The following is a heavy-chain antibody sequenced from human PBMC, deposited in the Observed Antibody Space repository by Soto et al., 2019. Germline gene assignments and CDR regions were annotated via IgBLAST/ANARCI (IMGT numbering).Heavy chain of an antibody. CDR1: GFTFTNYW. D-gene: IGHD3-16*02. Sequence: PGGSLRLSCEASGFTFTNYWIQWVRQGPEKGLVWVSRISSDGSITSYADSVKGRFTISRDNAKNTLYLEMNSLRAEDTAVYYCAKLSLPYYDYVWGSYRYKQPDAFDIWGQGTMVTVSS. CDR3: AKLSLPYYDYVWGSYRYKQPDAFDI. J-gene: IGHJ3*02. V-gene: IGHV3-74*03. CDR2: ISSDGSIT.